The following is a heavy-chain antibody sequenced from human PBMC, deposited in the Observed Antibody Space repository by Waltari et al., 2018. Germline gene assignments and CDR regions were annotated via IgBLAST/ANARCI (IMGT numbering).Heavy chain of an antibody. CDR1: GGSISSSSYY. V-gene: IGHV4-39*01. D-gene: IGHD6-19*01. CDR3: ARYSSGWYGEIDY. CDR2: IYYSGST. J-gene: IGHJ4*02. Sequence: QLQLQESGPGLVKPSETLSLTCTVSGGSISSSSYYWGWIRPPPGKGLEWIGSIYYSGSTYYNPSLKSRVTISVDTSKNQFSLKLSSVTAADTAVYYCARYSSGWYGEIDYWGQGTLVTVSS.